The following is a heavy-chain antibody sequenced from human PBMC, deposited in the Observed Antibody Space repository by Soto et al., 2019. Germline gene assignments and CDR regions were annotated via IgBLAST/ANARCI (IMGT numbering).Heavy chain of an antibody. CDR2: VYYSGST. CDR1: GGSISNYY. J-gene: IGHJ4*02. D-gene: IGHD6-13*01. Sequence: SETLPLTCTVSGGSISNYYWSWIRQPPGKGLEWIGYVYYSGSTSYNPSLQSRVTISVDTSKNQFSLKLSSVTAADTAVYYCARDPGIAAAGRGPFDYWGQGTLVTVSS. CDR3: ARDPGIAAAGRGPFDY. V-gene: IGHV4-59*12.